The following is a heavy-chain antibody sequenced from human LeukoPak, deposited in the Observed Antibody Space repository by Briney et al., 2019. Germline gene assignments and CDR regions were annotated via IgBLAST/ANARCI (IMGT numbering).Heavy chain of an antibody. V-gene: IGHV4-34*01. CDR1: GGSFSGYY. CDR2: INHSGST. D-gene: IGHD6-13*01. J-gene: IGHJ4*02. Sequence: KPSETLSLTCAVYGGSFSGYYWSWIRQPPGKGLEWIGEINHSGSTNYNPSLKSRVTISVDTSKNQFSLKLSSVTAADTAVYYCARVAYSSSWYTVGDYFDYWGQGTLVTVSS. CDR3: ARVAYSSSWYTVGDYFDY.